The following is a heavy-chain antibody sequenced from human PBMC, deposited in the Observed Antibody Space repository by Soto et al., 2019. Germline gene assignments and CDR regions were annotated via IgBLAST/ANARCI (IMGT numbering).Heavy chain of an antibody. CDR2: ISSSSSYI. CDR3: ARDGAYGSGSYYGETNWFAP. J-gene: IGHJ5*02. CDR1: GFTFSSYS. V-gene: IGHV3-21*01. Sequence: GGYLRLSCAASGFTFSSYSMNWVRQAPGKGLEWVSSISSSSSYIYYADSVKGRFTISRDNAKNSLYLQMNSLRAEDTAVYYCARDGAYGSGSYYGETNWFAPWGQGTPVTVSS. D-gene: IGHD3-10*01.